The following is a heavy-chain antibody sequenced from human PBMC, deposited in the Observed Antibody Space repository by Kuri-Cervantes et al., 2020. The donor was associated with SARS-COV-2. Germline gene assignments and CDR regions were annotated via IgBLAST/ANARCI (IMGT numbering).Heavy chain of an antibody. V-gene: IGHV3-30*02. CDR3: AKDLHSNYYYYYMDV. J-gene: IGHJ6*03. D-gene: IGHD4-11*01. CDR2: IRYDGSNK. Sequence: LKISCAASGFTFSSYGMHWVRQAPGKGLEWVAFIRYDGSNKYYADSVKGRFTISRDNSKNTLYLQMNSLRAKDTAVYYCAKDLHSNYYYYYMDVWGKGTTVTVSS. CDR1: GFTFSSYG.